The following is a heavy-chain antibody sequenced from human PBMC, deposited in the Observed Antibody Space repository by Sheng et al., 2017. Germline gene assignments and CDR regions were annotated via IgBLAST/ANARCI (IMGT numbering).Heavy chain of an antibody. CDR3: ARGYYDFWSGYDWDWFDP. CDR2: INHSGST. V-gene: IGHV4-34*01. D-gene: IGHD3-3*01. CDR1: GGSFSGYY. Sequence: QVQLQQWGAGLLKPSETLSLTCAVYGGSFSGYYWSWIHQPPGKGLEWIGEINHSGSTNYNPSLKSRVTISVDTSKNQFSLKLSSVTAADTAVYYCARGYYDFWSGYDWDWFDPWGQGTLVTVSS. J-gene: IGHJ5*02.